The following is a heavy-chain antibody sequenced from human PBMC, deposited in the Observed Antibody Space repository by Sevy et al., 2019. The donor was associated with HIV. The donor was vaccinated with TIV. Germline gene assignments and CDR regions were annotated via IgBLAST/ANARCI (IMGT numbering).Heavy chain of an antibody. V-gene: IGHV4-34*01. Sequence: SETLSLTCAVYGGAFSGYYWSWISQPPGKGLEWIGEINHSGSTNYNPSLKSRVTISVDTSKNQFSLKLSSVTAADTAVYYCARPRIVGATGYDYWGQGTLVTVSS. CDR1: GGAFSGYY. J-gene: IGHJ4*02. CDR2: INHSGST. CDR3: ARPRIVGATGYDY. D-gene: IGHD1-26*01.